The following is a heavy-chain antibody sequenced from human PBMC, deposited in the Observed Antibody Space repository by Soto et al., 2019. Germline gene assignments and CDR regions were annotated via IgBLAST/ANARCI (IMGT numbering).Heavy chain of an antibody. J-gene: IGHJ2*01. CDR2: IYPSGRA. Sequence: QVQLQESGPRLVTPSETLTLTCSLSGGSITNHYWGWIRQPPGKGLEFIGRIYPSGRAHYKPSHQRRITMSVDTSKNQFSRKVNSVTAADTAIYYCARDYDVNTAVDYWYFDLWGRGTLVTVSS. CDR1: GGSITNHY. D-gene: IGHD5-18*01. V-gene: IGHV4-4*07. CDR3: ARDYDVNTAVDYWYFDL.